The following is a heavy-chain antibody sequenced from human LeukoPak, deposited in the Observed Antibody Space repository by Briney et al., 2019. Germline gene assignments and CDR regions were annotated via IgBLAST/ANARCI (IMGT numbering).Heavy chain of an antibody. CDR3: ARDVLRYFDWPDAFDI. V-gene: IGHV3-30*04. D-gene: IGHD3-9*01. CDR1: GFTFSSYA. CDR2: ISYDGSNK. J-gene: IGHJ3*02. Sequence: SGRSLRLSCAASGFTFSSYAMHWVRQAPGKGLEWVAVISYDGSNKYYAASVKGRFTISKDNSKKTLYLQMNSLRAEDTAVYYCARDVLRYFDWPDAFDIWGQGTMVTVSS.